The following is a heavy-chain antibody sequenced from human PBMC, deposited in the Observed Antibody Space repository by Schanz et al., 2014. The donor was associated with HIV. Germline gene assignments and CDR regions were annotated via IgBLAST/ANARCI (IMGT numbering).Heavy chain of an antibody. J-gene: IGHJ4*02. CDR3: ARNQYQMLPFDF. CDR2: INPTNGKT. Sequence: QVQLVQSGPEVRKPGASVKVSCKASGYIFIDYYIHWVRQAPGQGLEWMGWINPTNGKTFYTQKFRGRVTMTRDTSVNTASMEVSRLMSDDTAVYYCARNQYQMLPFDFWGQGTLVTVSS. CDR1: GYIFIDYY. V-gene: IGHV1-2*02. D-gene: IGHD2-15*01.